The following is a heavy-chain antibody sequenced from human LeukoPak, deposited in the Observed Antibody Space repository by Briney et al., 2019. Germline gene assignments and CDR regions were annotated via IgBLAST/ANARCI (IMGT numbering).Heavy chain of an antibody. D-gene: IGHD5-12*01. Sequence: SETLSLTCTVSGGSISSSSYYWDWIRQSPGKGLEWIGNIYSGGSTYYTPSLRSRVTISVDTSKNQFSLKLSSVTATDTAIYFCARHSRSGSGGYENAFDIWGQGTMVTVSS. J-gene: IGHJ3*02. CDR1: GGSISSSSYY. V-gene: IGHV4-39*01. CDR3: ARHSRSGSGGYENAFDI. CDR2: IYSGGST.